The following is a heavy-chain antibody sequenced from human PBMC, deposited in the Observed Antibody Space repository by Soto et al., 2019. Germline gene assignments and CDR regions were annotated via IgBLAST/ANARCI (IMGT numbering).Heavy chain of an antibody. CDR3: ARDQIRYCCSTSCHDYYYGMDV. CDR2: INAGNGNT. J-gene: IGHJ6*01. CDR1: GYTFTSYA. D-gene: IGHD2-2*01. V-gene: IGHV1-3*01. Sequence: ASVKVSCKASGYTFTSYAMHWVRQAPGQRLEWMGWINAGNGNTKYSQKFQGRVTITRDTSASTAYMELSSLRSEDTAVYYCARDQIRYCCSTSCHDYYYGMDVWGQGTTVTVSS.